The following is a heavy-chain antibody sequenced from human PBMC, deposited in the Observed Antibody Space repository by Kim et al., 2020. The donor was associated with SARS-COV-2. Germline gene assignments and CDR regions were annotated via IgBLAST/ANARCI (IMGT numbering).Heavy chain of an antibody. CDR3: ASGGWLRRHCSGGSCYLDS. Sequence: GGSLRLSCAASGFTFSSYAMHWVRQAPSKGLEWVAVISYDGSNKYYADSVKGRFTISRDNSKNTLYLQMNSLRAEDTAVYYCASGGWLRRHCSGGSCYLDSWGQGTLVTVSS. CDR2: ISYDGSNK. D-gene: IGHD2-15*01. V-gene: IGHV3-30*04. J-gene: IGHJ4*02. CDR1: GFTFSSYA.